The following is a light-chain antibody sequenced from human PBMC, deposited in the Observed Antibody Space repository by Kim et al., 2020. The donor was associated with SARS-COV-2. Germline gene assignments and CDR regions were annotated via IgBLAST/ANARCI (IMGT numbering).Light chain of an antibody. V-gene: IGLV2-11*01. J-gene: IGLJ1*01. CDR3: CSYAGSYTVYV. Sequence: SELTQPRSVSGSPGQSVTISCTGTSSDVGGYNYVSWYQQHPGKAPKLMIYDVSKRPSGVPDRFSGSKSGNTASLTISGLQAEDEADYYCCSYAGSYTVYVFGTGTKVTVL. CDR2: DVS. CDR1: SSDVGGYNY.